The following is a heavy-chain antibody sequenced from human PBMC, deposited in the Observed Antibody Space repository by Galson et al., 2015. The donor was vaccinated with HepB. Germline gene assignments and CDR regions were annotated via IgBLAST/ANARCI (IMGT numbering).Heavy chain of an antibody. CDR2: IGGSGDNT. J-gene: IGHJ4*02. Sequence: SLRLSCAASGFTFRSYAMNWVRQAPGKGLEWVSVIGGSGDNTYYADSVKGRFTISRDNSKNTLYLQMNSLRADDTAVYYCAKHRARLTMFPRKTLFDFWGQGTLVTVSS. D-gene: IGHD3-10*02. CDR1: GFTFRSYA. CDR3: AKHRARLTMFPRKTLFDF. V-gene: IGHV3-23*01.